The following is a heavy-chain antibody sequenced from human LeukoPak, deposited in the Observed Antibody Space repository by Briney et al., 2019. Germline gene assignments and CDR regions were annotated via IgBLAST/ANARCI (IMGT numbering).Heavy chain of an antibody. V-gene: IGHV3-53*01. CDR2: IYSGGST. CDR1: GFTFSSYS. Sequence: GGSLRLSCAASGFTFSSYSMNWVRQAPGKGLEWVSVIYSGGSTYYADSVKGRFTISRDNSKNTLYLQMNSLRAEDTAVYYCARYSSGWYPIYWGQGTLVTVSS. D-gene: IGHD6-19*01. J-gene: IGHJ4*02. CDR3: ARYSSGWYPIY.